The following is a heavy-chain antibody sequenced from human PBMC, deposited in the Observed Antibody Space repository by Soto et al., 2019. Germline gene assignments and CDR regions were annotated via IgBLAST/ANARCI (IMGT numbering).Heavy chain of an antibody. D-gene: IGHD6-6*01. CDR1: GFTFSSYA. Sequence: EVQLLESGGGLVQPGESLRLSCAASGFTFSSYAMSWVRQAPGKGLEWVSVISGSDDSTYYADSVKGRFTISRDNSKNTLSLQMTGLGAEERAVYYCAKRSSASTFDYWGQGTLVTVSS. CDR3: AKRSSASTFDY. CDR2: ISGSDDST. J-gene: IGHJ4*02. V-gene: IGHV3-23*01.